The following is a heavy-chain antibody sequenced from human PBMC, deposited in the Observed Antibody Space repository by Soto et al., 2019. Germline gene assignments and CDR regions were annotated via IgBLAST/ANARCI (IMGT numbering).Heavy chain of an antibody. Sequence: QVQLVQSGTEVKKPGSSVKVSCKASGGTFRSNAISWVRQAPGQGLEWMGGLIPIFGTTNYAQKFQGRVTISADETASPAHMELSSLRSDHTAVYYCASPPSFYYGSGYGMDVWGQGTTVTVSS. CDR3: ASPPSFYYGSGYGMDV. CDR1: GGTFRSNA. V-gene: IGHV1-69*01. CDR2: LIPIFGTT. D-gene: IGHD3-10*01. J-gene: IGHJ6*02.